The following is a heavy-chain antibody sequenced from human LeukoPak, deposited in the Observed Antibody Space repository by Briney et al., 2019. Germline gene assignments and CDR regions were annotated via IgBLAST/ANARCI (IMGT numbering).Heavy chain of an antibody. CDR1: GGSFSGYY. Sequence: PSETLSLTCAVYGGSFSGYYWSWIRQPPGKGLEWIGEINHSGSTNYNPSLKSRVTISVDTSKNQFSLKLSSVTAADTPVYYCARTITMFGVVKDVDYFDYWGQGTLVTVSS. CDR2: INHSGST. V-gene: IGHV4-34*01. J-gene: IGHJ4*02. CDR3: ARTITMFGVVKDVDYFDY. D-gene: IGHD3-3*01.